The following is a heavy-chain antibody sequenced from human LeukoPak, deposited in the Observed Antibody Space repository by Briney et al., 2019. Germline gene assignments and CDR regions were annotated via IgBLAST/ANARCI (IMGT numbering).Heavy chain of an antibody. Sequence: GGSLRLSCAASGFTFSSYAMHWVRQAPGKGLEWVAVISYDGSNKYYADSVKGRFTISRDNSKNTLYLQMNSLRAEDTAVYYCARAATNGSGSYTLIFYFDYWGQGTLVTVSS. V-gene: IGHV3-30*04. J-gene: IGHJ4*02. CDR3: ARAATNGSGSYTLIFYFDY. D-gene: IGHD3-10*01. CDR2: ISYDGSNK. CDR1: GFTFSSYA.